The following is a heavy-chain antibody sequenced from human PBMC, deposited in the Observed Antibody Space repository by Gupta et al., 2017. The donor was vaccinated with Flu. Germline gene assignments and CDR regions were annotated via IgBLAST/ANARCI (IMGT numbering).Heavy chain of an antibody. V-gene: IGHV3-21*01. Sequence: EVQVVESGGGLVKPGASLKLSCAASGFIFSTYSMTLFHQAPGRGLEWVSSITSSRRYIYYADSVKGRFTISGDDAKNSLFLQMNSLRAEDTAIYYCAREMNYYDSSGPRPEKWFDPWGQGTLVTVSS. J-gene: IGHJ5*02. CDR1: GFIFSTYS. D-gene: IGHD3-22*01. CDR2: ITSSRRYI. CDR3: AREMNYYDSSGPRPEKWFDP.